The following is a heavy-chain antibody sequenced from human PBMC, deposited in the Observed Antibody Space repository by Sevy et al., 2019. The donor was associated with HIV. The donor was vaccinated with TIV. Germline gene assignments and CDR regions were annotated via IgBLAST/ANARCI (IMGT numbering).Heavy chain of an antibody. CDR3: ARDPYPPNWYDSSGYLLFDY. CDR2: ISSSSSTI. Sequence: GGSLRLSCAASGFTFSSYSMNWVRQAPGKGLEWVSYISSSSSTIYYADSVKGRFTISRDNAKNSLYLIMNSLRDEDTALYYCARDPYPPNWYDSSGYLLFDYWGQGTLVTVSS. CDR1: GFTFSSYS. D-gene: IGHD3-22*01. V-gene: IGHV3-48*02. J-gene: IGHJ4*02.